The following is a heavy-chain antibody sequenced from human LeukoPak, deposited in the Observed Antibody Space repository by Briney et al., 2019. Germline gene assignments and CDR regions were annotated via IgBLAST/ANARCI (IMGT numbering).Heavy chain of an antibody. V-gene: IGHV3-43*02. D-gene: IGHD3-22*01. CDR3: AKDSSGYYTRWYYYYYMDV. CDR1: GFTLDDYA. CDR2: ISGDGGST. Sequence: GGSLRLSCAASGFTLDDYAMHWVRQAAGKGLEWVSLISGDGGSTYYADSVKGRFTISRDNSKNSLYLQMNSLRTEDTALYYCAKDSSGYYTRWYYYYYMDVWGKGTTVTVSS. J-gene: IGHJ6*03.